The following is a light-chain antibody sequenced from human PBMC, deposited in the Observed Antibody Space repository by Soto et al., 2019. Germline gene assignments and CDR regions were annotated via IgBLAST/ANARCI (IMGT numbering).Light chain of an antibody. CDR1: SSDVGGYNY. CDR2: EVS. CDR3: SSYTSSSTPVV. J-gene: IGLJ1*01. V-gene: IGLV2-14*01. Sequence: QSVLTQPASVSGSPGQSITISCTGTSSDVGGYNYVSWYQQHPGKAPKLMIYEVSNRPSGVSNRFSGSKSGNTASLTISGLQAEDEADYDCSSYTSSSTPVVFGTGTKATVL.